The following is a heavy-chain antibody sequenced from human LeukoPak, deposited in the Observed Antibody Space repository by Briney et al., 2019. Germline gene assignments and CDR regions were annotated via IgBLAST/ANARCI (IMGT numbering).Heavy chain of an antibody. V-gene: IGHV6-1*01. CDR2: TYYRSKWYN. CDR3: ARALEQQWLVLKQIGYYYMDV. CDR1: GDSVSSNSAA. D-gene: IGHD6-19*01. J-gene: IGHJ6*03. Sequence: SQTLSLTCAISGDSVSSNSAAWNWIRQSPSRGLEWLGRTYYRSKWYNDYAVSVKSRITINPDTSKNQFSPQLNSVTPEDTAVYYCARALEQQWLVLKQIGYYYMDVWGKGTTVTVSS.